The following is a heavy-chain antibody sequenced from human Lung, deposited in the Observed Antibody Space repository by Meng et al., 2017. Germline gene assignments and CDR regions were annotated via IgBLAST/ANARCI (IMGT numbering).Heavy chain of an antibody. CDR1: KFTFRNYG. CDR3: AKAYYSNFTLGAFDI. CDR2: ISGSGSST. Sequence: GGSLRLSCAASKFTFRNYGMSWVRQAPGKGLEWVSGISGSGSSTYYADSVKGRFTIYRDNSKNTLYLQMSSLRAEDTAVYYCAKAYYSNFTLGAFDIWGQATMVTVSS. D-gene: IGHD4-11*01. J-gene: IGHJ3*02. V-gene: IGHV3-23*01.